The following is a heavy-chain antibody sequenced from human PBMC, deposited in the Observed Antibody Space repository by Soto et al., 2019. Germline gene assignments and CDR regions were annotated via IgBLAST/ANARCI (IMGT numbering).Heavy chain of an antibody. CDR3: ARDGDGYSYGYYYYYGMDV. D-gene: IGHD5-18*01. J-gene: IGHJ6*02. Sequence: QVQLVQSGAEVKKPGASVKVSCKASGYTFTGYYMHWVRQAPGQGLEWMGWINPNSGGTNYAQKFQGWVTMTRDTPISTAYMELSRLRSDDTAVYYCARDGDGYSYGYYYYYGMDVWGQGTTVTVSS. V-gene: IGHV1-2*04. CDR1: GYTFTGYY. CDR2: INPNSGGT.